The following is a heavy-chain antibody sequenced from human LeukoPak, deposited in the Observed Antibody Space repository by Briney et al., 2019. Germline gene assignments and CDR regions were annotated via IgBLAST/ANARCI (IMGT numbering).Heavy chain of an antibody. D-gene: IGHD3-22*01. CDR3: ARPKFPMYYYDSSGYYPFDH. CDR1: GGSISSYY. J-gene: IGHJ4*02. Sequence: PSETLSLTCTVSGGSISSYYWSWIRQPPGKGLEWIGYIYYSGSTNYNPSLKSRVTISVDTSKNQFSLKLSSVTAADTAVYYCARPKFPMYYYDSSGYYPFDHWGQGTLVTVSS. V-gene: IGHV4-59*08. CDR2: IYYSGST.